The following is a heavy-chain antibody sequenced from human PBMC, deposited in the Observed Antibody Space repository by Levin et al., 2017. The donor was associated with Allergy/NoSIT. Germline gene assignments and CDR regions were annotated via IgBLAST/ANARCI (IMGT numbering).Heavy chain of an antibody. CDR3: ARDRVITSGSTYYYYGMDV. CDR1: GGSISTYF. V-gene: IGHV4-59*01. CDR2: LSSSGNS. J-gene: IGHJ6*02. D-gene: IGHD2-15*01. Sequence: SETLSLTCTVSGGSISTYFWSWIRQPPGKGLEWIGHLSSSGNSNYNTSRKSRVTISVDTSKNQLSLKLTSVTAADRAVYYCARDRVITSGSTYYYYGMDVWGQGTTVTVSS.